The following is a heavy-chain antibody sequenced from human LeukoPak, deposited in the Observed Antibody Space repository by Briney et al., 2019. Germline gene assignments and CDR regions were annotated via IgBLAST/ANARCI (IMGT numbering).Heavy chain of an antibody. CDR1: GFTFSSYG. J-gene: IGHJ4*02. D-gene: IGHD1-20*01. CDR3: AKACYPVTGCNDY. Sequence: GGSLRLSCAASGFTFSSYGMHWVRQAPGKGLEWVAVIWYDGSNKYYADSVKGRFTISRDNSKNTLYLQMNSLRAEDTAVYYCAKACYPVTGCNDYWGQGTLVTVPS. CDR2: IWYDGSNK. V-gene: IGHV3-33*06.